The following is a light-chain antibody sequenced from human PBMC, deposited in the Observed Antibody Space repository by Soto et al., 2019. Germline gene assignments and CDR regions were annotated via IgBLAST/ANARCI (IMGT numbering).Light chain of an antibody. CDR3: LLDYAYFWA. CDR2: DVS. CDR1: QRISNY. J-gene: IGKJ1*01. Sequence: IQLTQSPSSLSASVGDRVTITCRASQRISNYLSWYQQKPGKAPKLLIYDVSSLESGVPSRFSGSGSGTEFTLTISSLQPDDFATYYCLLDYAYFWAFGQGTKVDIK. V-gene: IGKV1-6*02.